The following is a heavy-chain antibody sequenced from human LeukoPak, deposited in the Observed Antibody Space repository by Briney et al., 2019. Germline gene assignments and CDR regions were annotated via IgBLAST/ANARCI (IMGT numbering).Heavy chain of an antibody. D-gene: IGHD3-22*01. CDR1: GFSFSDYG. J-gene: IGHJ4*02. Sequence: GGSLRLSCAASGFSFSDYGMHWVRQAPGKGLQWVAVIWNDGSSKYYADSVKGRFTISRDNSKNTLYLQMNSLRAEDTAVYYCARETEAYYDSSGTFDYWGQGTLVTVSS. V-gene: IGHV3-33*01. CDR3: ARETEAYYDSSGTFDY. CDR2: IWNDGSSK.